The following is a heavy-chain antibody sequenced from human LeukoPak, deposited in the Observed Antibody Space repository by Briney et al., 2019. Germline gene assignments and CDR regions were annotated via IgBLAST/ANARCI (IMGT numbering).Heavy chain of an antibody. CDR2: ISGSGGST. Sequence: PGGSLRLSCAASGFTFSSYAMSWVRQAPGKGLEWVSAISGSGGSTYYADSVKGRFTISRGNSKNTLYLQMNSLRAEDTAVYYCAKDSGDSSEYFQHWGQGTLVTVSS. CDR3: AKDSGDSSEYFQH. CDR1: GFTFSSYA. J-gene: IGHJ1*01. V-gene: IGHV3-23*01. D-gene: IGHD4-17*01.